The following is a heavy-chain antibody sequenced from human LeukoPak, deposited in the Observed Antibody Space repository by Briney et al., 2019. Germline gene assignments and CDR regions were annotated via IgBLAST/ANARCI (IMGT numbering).Heavy chain of an antibody. Sequence: PGGSLRLSCAASGFTFTNYAMSWVRQAPGKGLEWVSTIRGNGATTYYADSVKGRFTISRDNSRNTLSLQVNSLRAEDTAVYYCANGLPFDFWGQGTPVTVSS. CDR2: IRGNGATT. D-gene: IGHD5-12*01. CDR1: GFTFTNYA. V-gene: IGHV3-23*01. J-gene: IGHJ4*02. CDR3: ANGLPFDF.